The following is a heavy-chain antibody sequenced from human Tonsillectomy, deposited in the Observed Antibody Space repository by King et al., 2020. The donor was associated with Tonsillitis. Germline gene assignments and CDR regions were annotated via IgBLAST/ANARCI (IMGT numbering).Heavy chain of an antibody. V-gene: IGHV1-18*01. CDR3: ARVHSFLGIDTQASV. D-gene: IGHD2/OR15-2a*01. J-gene: IGHJ4*02. CDR1: GYPFFSYG. Sequence: VQLVQSGAEVKKPGASVKVSCKASGYPFFSYGINWVRQAPGQGLEWMGWISVYNGNTNYAQKFQGRVTMPTDTSTSTAYMGLRSLRSDDTAVYYCARVHSFLGIDTQASVWGQGTLVTVSS. CDR2: ISVYNGNT.